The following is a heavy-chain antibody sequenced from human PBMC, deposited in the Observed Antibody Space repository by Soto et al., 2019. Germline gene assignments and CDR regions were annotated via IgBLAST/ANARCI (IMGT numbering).Heavy chain of an antibody. CDR1: GFTFSNHA. CDR3: ARDPGGYYCTSTSCLYFFDH. D-gene: IGHD2-2*01. CDR2: ISDSGSR. V-gene: IGHV3-23*01. J-gene: IGHJ4*02. Sequence: EVQLLESGGALVQPGGSLRLSCAASGFTFSNHAMNCVRQAPGKGLEWVSTISDSGSRYYADSVKGRFTISRDNSKDTLYLQRNSLRAEDTAVYYCARDPGGYYCTSTSCLYFFDHWGQGTLVIVSS.